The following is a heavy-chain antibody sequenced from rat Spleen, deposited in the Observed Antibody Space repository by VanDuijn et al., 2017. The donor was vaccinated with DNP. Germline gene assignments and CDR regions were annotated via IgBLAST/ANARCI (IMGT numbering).Heavy chain of an antibody. V-gene: IGHV5-31*01. CDR3: ARPKYTTCIGYFDY. D-gene: IGHD1-6*01. CDR1: GFTFNKYW. J-gene: IGHJ2*01. Sequence: EVQLVESGGDLVQPGRSLKLSCVASGFTFNKYWMTWIRQVPGKGLEWVAAITSSGGSTYYPDSVKGRFTISRDNAKSTLYLQMDSLRSEETATYYCARPKYTTCIGYFDYWGQGVMVTVSS. CDR2: ITSSGGST.